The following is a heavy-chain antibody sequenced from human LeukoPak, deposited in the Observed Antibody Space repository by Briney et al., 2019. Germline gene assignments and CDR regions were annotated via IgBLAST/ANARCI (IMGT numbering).Heavy chain of an antibody. CDR3: ARDSPHYYDSSGDDY. D-gene: IGHD3-22*01. J-gene: IGHJ4*02. CDR1: GYTFTSYG. Sequence: GASVKVSCKASGYTFTSYGISWVRQAPGQGLEWMGWISAYNGNTNYAQKLQGRVTMTTDTPTSTAYMELRSLRSDDTAVYYCARDSPHYYDSSGDDYWGQGPLVTVSS. CDR2: ISAYNGNT. V-gene: IGHV1-18*01.